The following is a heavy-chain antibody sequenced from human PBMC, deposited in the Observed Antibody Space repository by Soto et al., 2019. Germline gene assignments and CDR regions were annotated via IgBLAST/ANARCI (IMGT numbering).Heavy chain of an antibody. CDR2: IYFTGST. V-gene: IGHV4-61*01. J-gene: IGHJ5*02. CDR1: GGAVSSGTYY. Sequence: TLSLTCTVSGGAVSSGTYYWSWIRQPPGKGLEWIGHIYFTGSTNYNPSLKSRVTMSLDTSRNQFSLKLSSVIAADTAVYYCTRGPPRVQWFDPWGLGTLVTVSS. CDR3: TRGPPRVQWFDP.